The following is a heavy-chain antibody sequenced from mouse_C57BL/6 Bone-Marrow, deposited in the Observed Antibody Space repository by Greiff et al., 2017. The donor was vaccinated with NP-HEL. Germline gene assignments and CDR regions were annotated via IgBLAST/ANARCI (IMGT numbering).Heavy chain of an antibody. Sequence: QVQLKQPGAELVRPGTSVKLSCKASGYTFTSYWMHWVKQRPGQGLEWIGVIDPSDSYTNYNQKVKGKATLTVDTSSSTAYMQLSSLTSEDSAVYYCARKTIYYYGSSYGLDYWGQGTTLTVSS. V-gene: IGHV1-59*01. D-gene: IGHD1-1*01. J-gene: IGHJ2*01. CDR1: GYTFTSYW. CDR3: ARKTIYYYGSSYGLDY. CDR2: IDPSDSYT.